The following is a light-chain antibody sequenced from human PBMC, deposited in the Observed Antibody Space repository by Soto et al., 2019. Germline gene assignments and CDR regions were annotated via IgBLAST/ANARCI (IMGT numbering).Light chain of an antibody. CDR3: SSYTGSSTVV. CDR2: DVS. J-gene: IGLJ2*01. CDR1: SSDVGGYNY. Sequence: ALTQPASVSGSPGQSITISCTGTSSDVGGYNYVSWYQHHPGKAPKLMIYDVSNRPSGVSNRFSGSKSGNTASLTISGLKAEDEADHYCSSYTGSSTVVFGGGTKLTVL. V-gene: IGLV2-14*03.